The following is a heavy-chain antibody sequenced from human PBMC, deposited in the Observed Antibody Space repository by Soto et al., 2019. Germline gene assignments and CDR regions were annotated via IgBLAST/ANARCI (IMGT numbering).Heavy chain of an antibody. D-gene: IGHD1-1*01. Sequence: RRIIKDPDKGLEWVAVISYDGSNKYYADSVKGRFTISRDNSKNTLYLQMNSLRAEDTAVYYCVKDTSRHTWNEDYFDICGERILVT. CDR3: VKDTSRHTWNEDYFDI. V-gene: IGHV3-30*18. CDR2: ISYDGSNK. J-gene: IGHJ5*02.